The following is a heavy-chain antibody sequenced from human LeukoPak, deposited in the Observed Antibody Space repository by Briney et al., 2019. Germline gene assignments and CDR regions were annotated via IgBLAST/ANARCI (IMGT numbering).Heavy chain of an antibody. J-gene: IGHJ4*02. Sequence: QSGGSLRLSCAASGFTFSTYSMNWVRQAPGKGLEWVSHITSSSSAIYYADSVKGRFSISRDNAKNSLYLQMNSLRAEDTAVYYCARHLYSSSPDWGQGTLVTVSS. CDR3: ARHLYSSSPD. D-gene: IGHD6-6*01. CDR2: ITSSSSAI. V-gene: IGHV3-48*01. CDR1: GFTFSTYS.